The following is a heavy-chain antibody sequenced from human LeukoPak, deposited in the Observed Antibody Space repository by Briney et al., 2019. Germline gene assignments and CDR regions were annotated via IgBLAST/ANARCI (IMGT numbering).Heavy chain of an antibody. CDR3: ARGYCSGGSCSKAWDY. Sequence: PGGSLRLSCAASGFTVCINWMGWVRQAPGKGLEWVASLKEDGSRQYYVDSVRGRFTISRDNAKNSLYLQMNSLRAEDTALYYCARGYCSGGSCSKAWDYWGQGTLVTVSS. D-gene: IGHD2-15*01. CDR2: LKEDGSRQ. V-gene: IGHV3-7*03. J-gene: IGHJ4*02. CDR1: GFTVCINW.